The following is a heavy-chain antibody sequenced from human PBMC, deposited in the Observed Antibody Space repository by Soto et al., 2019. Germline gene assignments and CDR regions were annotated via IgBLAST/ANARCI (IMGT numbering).Heavy chain of an antibody. CDR1: GFTFSIYS. D-gene: IGHD3-10*01. CDR3: ARATGADKEDY. V-gene: IGHV3-48*01. CDR2: ISSSSSTI. Sequence: PGGSLRLSCAASGFTFSIYSMNWVRQAPGKGLEWVSYISSSSSTIYYADSVKGRFTISRDNAKNSLYLQMNSLRAEDTAVYYCARATGADKEDYWGQGTLVTVSS. J-gene: IGHJ4*02.